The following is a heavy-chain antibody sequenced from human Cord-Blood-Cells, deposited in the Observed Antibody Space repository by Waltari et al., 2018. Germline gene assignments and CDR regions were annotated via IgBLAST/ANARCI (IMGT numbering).Heavy chain of an antibody. CDR2: IYYSVST. J-gene: IGHJ4*02. Sequence: QLQLQASGPGLVKPSETLSLTCTVSGGSISSSSYYCGWIPQPPGKGLEWIGRIYYSVSTYYSPSLKSRVTISVDTSKNQFSRKLISVTAADTAVYYCARGAVAGTVFDYWGQGTLVTVSS. V-gene: IGHV4-39*01. D-gene: IGHD6-19*01. CDR1: GGSISSSSYY. CDR3: ARGAVAGTVFDY.